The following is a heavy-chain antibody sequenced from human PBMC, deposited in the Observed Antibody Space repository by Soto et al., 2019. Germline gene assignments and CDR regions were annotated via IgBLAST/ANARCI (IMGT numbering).Heavy chain of an antibody. CDR1: GFTLSGSD. CDR3: SRHQEGRSMVFYGMDV. V-gene: IGHV3-73*02. D-gene: IGHD3-10*01. Sequence: ERQLVESGGGLVQSGGSLKLSCAASGFTLSGSDIHWVRQASGKGLEWVGRIRTKSNNFATSYAEAVRGRFTISRDDSDNTASLHMSSLKTEDTAIYYCSRHQEGRSMVFYGMDVWGQGTTVTVSS. J-gene: IGHJ6*02. CDR2: IRTKSNNFAT.